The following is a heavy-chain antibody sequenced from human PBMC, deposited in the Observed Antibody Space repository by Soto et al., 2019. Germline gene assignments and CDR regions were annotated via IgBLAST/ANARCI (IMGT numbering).Heavy chain of an antibody. Sequence: ASVKVSCKASGYTFTGYFMHWVRQAPGQGLEWMGWINPYSGGADYAQSFQGRVTMTRDTSISTVYMELSRLRVDDTAVYYCARGSRGANNHYPLDTWGQGTVVTVSS. J-gene: IGHJ5*02. D-gene: IGHD2-15*01. V-gene: IGHV1-2*02. CDR3: ARGSRGANNHYPLDT. CDR1: GYTFTGYF. CDR2: INPYSGGA.